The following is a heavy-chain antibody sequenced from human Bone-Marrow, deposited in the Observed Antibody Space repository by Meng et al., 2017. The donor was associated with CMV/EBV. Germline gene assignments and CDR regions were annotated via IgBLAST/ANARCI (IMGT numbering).Heavy chain of an antibody. CDR3: ARESVYGKDY. Sequence: GGSLRLSCAASGFTFSSYAMHWVRQAQGKGLEWVAVISYDGSNKYYADSVKGRFTISRDNSKNTLYLQMTSLRAEDTAVYYCARESVYGKDYWGQGTLVTVSS. J-gene: IGHJ4*02. D-gene: IGHD5/OR15-5a*01. CDR2: ISYDGSNK. CDR1: GFTFSSYA. V-gene: IGHV3-30-3*01.